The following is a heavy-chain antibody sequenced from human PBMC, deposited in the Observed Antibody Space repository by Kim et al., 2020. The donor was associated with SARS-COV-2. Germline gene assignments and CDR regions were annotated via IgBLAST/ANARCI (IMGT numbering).Heavy chain of an antibody. V-gene: IGHV4-34*01. CDR2: INHSGST. CDR3: ASLVAAGGDFAPVPPF. J-gene: IGHJ4*02. Sequence: SETLSLTCAVYGGSFSGYYWSWIRQPPGKGLEWIGEINHSGSTNYNPSLKSRVTISVDTSKNQFSLKLSSVTAADTAGYYCASLVAAGGDFAPVPPFWGQGTLVTVSS. D-gene: IGHD6-13*01. CDR1: GGSFSGYY.